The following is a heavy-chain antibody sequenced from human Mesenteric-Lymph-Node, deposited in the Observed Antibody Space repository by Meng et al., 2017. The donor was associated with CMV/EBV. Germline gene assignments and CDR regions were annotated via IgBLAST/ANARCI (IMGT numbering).Heavy chain of an antibody. CDR3: ARHRTSYYDFWSGLYYFDY. Sequence: SETLSLTCTVSGGSISSSSYYWGWIRQPSGKGLEWIGSIYYSGSTYYNPSLKSRVTISVDTSKNQFSLKLSSVTAADTAVYYCARHRTSYYDFWSGLYYFDYWGQGTLVTVSS. CDR1: GGSISSSSYY. D-gene: IGHD3-3*01. CDR2: IYYSGST. V-gene: IGHV4-39*01. J-gene: IGHJ4*02.